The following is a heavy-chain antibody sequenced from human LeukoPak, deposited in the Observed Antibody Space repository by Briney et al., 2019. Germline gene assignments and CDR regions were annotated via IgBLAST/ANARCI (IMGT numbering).Heavy chain of an antibody. J-gene: IGHJ4*02. V-gene: IGHV4-59*01. Sequence: YXXWXRQXPGKGLEWXXYIXYSGSINYXSSXTSXVTISVDTXXNQXXLKLSSVTAADTAIYYCARFPRYWGQGILVTVSS. CDR1: Y. CDR3: ARFPRY. CDR2: IXYSGSI.